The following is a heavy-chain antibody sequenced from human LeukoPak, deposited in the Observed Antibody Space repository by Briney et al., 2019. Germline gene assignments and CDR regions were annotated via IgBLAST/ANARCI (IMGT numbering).Heavy chain of an antibody. Sequence: TETLSLTCTVSGGSISGSDYYWGWIRQPPGKGLGWIGSIYYSGRTFYNPSLKSRVTISVDTSRNQFSLKLSSVTAADTAVYYCARDDGRGVVTPYWGQGTLVTVSS. D-gene: IGHD2-21*02. CDR1: GGSISGSDYY. V-gene: IGHV4-39*07. CDR3: ARDDGRGVVTPY. CDR2: IYYSGRT. J-gene: IGHJ4*02.